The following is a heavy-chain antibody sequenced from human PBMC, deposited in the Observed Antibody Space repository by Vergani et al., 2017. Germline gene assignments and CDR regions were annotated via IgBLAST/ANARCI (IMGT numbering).Heavy chain of an antibody. D-gene: IGHD2-21*01. CDR1: GGSLDIHSQT. CDR2: IDGKGNS. CDR3: VRVLHTAYILGAFDI. J-gene: IGHJ3*02. Sequence: QAQLQESGPRLVKPSQTLSLTCSFSGGSLDIHSQTWGWIRQPAGEGLDWIGLIDGKGNSNFSLSLESRVTMSADASRGRFSLNLRSVTTSDTAVYYCVRVLHTAYILGAFDIWGQGIKVTVSS. V-gene: IGHV4-61*02.